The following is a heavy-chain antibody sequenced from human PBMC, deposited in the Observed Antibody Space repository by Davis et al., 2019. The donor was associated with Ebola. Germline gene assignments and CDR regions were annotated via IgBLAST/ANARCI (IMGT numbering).Heavy chain of an antibody. V-gene: IGHV3-23*03. CDR1: GFAFGSYS. D-gene: IGHD4/OR15-4a*01. Sequence: GESLKISCEASGFAFGSYSMNWVRQAPGKGPEWVSGLWSGGLNRFYADSVKGRFTVSRDNSRNTLYLQMNSLRVDDTAVYFCVKDPFADFHDGAYWGQGTLVTVSS. J-gene: IGHJ4*02. CDR3: VKDPFADFHDGAY. CDR2: LWSGGLNR.